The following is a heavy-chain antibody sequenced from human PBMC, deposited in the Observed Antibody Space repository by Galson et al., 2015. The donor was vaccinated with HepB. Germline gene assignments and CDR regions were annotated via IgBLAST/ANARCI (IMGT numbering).Heavy chain of an antibody. CDR1: GFTFTTSW. J-gene: IGHJ4*02. V-gene: IGHV3-7*01. CDR2: IKQDGSQK. CDR3: ARGTARRVPAAMDY. Sequence: SLRLSCAASGFTFTTSWMSWVRQAPGKGLEWVATIKQDGSQKFYVDSVKGRFTISRDNAKDSVFLQMNSLRAEDTAVYYCARGTARRVPAAMDYWGQGTLVTVSS. D-gene: IGHD2-2*01.